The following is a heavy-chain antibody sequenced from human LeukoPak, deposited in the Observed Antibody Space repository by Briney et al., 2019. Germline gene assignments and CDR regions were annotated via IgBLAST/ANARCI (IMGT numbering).Heavy chain of an antibody. CDR3: AELGITMIGGV. CDR2: IYSGGST. D-gene: IGHD3-10*02. CDR1: GFIVSRNY. J-gene: IGHJ6*04. V-gene: IGHV3-66*01. Sequence: GGSLRLSCAASGFIVSRNYMTWVRQAPGKGLEWVSVIYSGGSTYYADAVKGRFIISRDNSKNSLYLQMNSLRAEDTAVYYCAELGITMIGGVWGKGTTVTISS.